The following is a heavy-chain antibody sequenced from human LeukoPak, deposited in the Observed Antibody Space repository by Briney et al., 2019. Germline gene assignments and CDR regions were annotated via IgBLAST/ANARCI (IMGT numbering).Heavy chain of an antibody. J-gene: IGHJ4*02. V-gene: IGHV3-23*01. CDR3: AKGDDMVRGVFDC. CDR2: ISVSGGST. Sequence: AGGSLRLSCAASGFTFSSYAMSWVRQAPGKGLEWVSTISVSGGSTYYADSVKGRFTISRDNSKNTLYLQMNSLRAEDTAVYYCAKGDDMVRGVFDCWGQGTLVTVSS. D-gene: IGHD3-10*01. CDR1: GFTFSSYA.